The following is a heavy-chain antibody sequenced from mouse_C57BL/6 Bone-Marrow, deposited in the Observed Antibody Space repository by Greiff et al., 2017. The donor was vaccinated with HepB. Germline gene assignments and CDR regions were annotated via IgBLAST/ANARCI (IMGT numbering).Heavy chain of an antibody. D-gene: IGHD1-1*01. CDR3: ARHYYYGSRSYAMDY. J-gene: IGHJ4*01. CDR2: INPYNGGT. Sequence: EVQLQQSGPVLVKPGASVKMSCKASGYTFTDYYMNWVKQSHGKILEWIGVINPYNGGTSYNQKFKGKATLTVDKSSSTAYMELNSLTSEDSAVYYCARHYYYGSRSYAMDYWGQGTSVTVSS. CDR1: GYTFTDYY. V-gene: IGHV1-19*01.